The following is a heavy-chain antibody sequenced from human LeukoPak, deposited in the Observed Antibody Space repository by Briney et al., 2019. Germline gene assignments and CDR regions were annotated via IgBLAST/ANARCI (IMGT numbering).Heavy chain of an antibody. CDR2: INAGNGNT. CDR3: ARVVKYRSGPLTDLLPYYFDY. J-gene: IGHJ4*02. Sequence: ASVKVSCKASGYTFTSYAMHWVRQAPGQRLEWMGWINAGNGNTKYSQELQGRVTITRDTSVSTAYMELSSLRSEGMAVYYCARVVKYRSGPLTDLLPYYFDYWGQGTLVTVSS. V-gene: IGHV1-3*03. CDR1: GYTFTSYA. D-gene: IGHD6-19*01.